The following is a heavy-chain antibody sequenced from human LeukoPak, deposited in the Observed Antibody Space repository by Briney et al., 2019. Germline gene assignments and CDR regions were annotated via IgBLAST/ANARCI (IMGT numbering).Heavy chain of an antibody. V-gene: IGHV3-33*01. D-gene: IGHD4-11*01. CDR3: ARSPADYSNYYFDY. CDR2: IWYGGSNK. J-gene: IGHJ4*02. Sequence: PGGSLRLSCAASGFTFSSYGMHWVRQAPGKGLEWVAVIWYGGSNKYYADSVKGRFTISRDNSKNTLYLQMNSLRAGDTAVYYCARSPADYSNYYFDYWGQGTLVTVSS. CDR1: GFTFSSYG.